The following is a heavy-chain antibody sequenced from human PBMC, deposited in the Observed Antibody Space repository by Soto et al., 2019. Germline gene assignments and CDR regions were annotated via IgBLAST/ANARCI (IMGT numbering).Heavy chain of an antibody. CDR2: ISGGGGST. D-gene: IGHD1-26*01. J-gene: IGHJ6*02. CDR1: GFTFSTYA. Sequence: PGGSLRLSCAASGFTFSTYAMNWVRQAPGEGLEWVSAISGGGGSTYYADSVKGRVTISRDNSKKTLYRQMNSLRAEDTAVYYCAKVSLGALTFTDYYYYGLDVWGQGRTVNVSS. CDR3: AKVSLGALTFTDYYYYGLDV. V-gene: IGHV3-23*01.